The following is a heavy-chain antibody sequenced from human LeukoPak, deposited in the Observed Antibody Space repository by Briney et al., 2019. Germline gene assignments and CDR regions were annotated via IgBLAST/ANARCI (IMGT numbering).Heavy chain of an antibody. J-gene: IGHJ5*02. CDR2: IKQDGSEK. CDR3: ARECGSGSYHPFDP. Sequence: GGSLRLSCAASGFTFSSYWMSWVRQAPGKGLEWVANIKQDGSEKNYVDSVKGRFTISRNNAKNSLYLQMNSLRAEDTAVYYCARECGSGSYHPFDPWGQGTLATVSS. V-gene: IGHV3-7*01. D-gene: IGHD3-10*01. CDR1: GFTFSSYW.